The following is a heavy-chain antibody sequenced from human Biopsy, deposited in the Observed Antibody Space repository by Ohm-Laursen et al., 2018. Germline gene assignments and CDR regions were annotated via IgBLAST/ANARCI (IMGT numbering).Heavy chain of an antibody. V-gene: IGHV4-59*08. J-gene: IGHJ5*02. D-gene: IGHD3-22*01. Sequence: TLSLTCTVSGGSFTGYYWSWIRQPPGKGLEWIGYISNRGSTNYNPSLRGRVTISVDTSKNQFSLKLSSLTAADTAVYYCARDYDTSGYYYVSWGQGTLVTVSS. CDR2: ISNRGST. CDR3: ARDYDTSGYYYVS. CDR1: GGSFTGYY.